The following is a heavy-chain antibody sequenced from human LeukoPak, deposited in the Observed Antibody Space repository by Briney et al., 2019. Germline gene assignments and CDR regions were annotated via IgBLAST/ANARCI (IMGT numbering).Heavy chain of an antibody. J-gene: IGHJ4*02. CDR2: INYYGKT. V-gene: IGHV4-39*07. CDR1: GGSISSSSYF. CDR3: AREDGKYYFDY. Sequence: KPSETLSLTCTVSGGSISSSSYFWAWIRQPPGKGLEWIGSINYYGKTYYNPSVKSRVTISVDTSKNQFSLKLSSVTAADTAVYYCAREDGKYYFDYWGQGTLVTVSS. D-gene: IGHD1-14*01.